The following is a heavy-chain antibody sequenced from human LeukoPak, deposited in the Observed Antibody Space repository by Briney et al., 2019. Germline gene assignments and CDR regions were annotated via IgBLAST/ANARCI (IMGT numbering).Heavy chain of an antibody. CDR2: ISKDESST. Sequence: GGSLRLSCAASGFTFSNYWMHWVRQIPGKGLVWVARISKDESSTNYRDSVKGRFTISRDNARNTLYLQMNSLRAEDTAAYYCARGIYGGAVSFDCWGQGALVTVSS. V-gene: IGHV3-74*01. CDR1: GFTFSNYW. D-gene: IGHD4-23*01. CDR3: ARGIYGGAVSFDC. J-gene: IGHJ4*02.